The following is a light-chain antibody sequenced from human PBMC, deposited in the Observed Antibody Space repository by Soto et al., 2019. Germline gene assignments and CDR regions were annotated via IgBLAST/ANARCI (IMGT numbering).Light chain of an antibody. CDR2: WAS. Sequence: DIVMTQSPDSLAVSLGERVTIHCKSSQSVLYSSNNRNYFAWYQQKPGQPPKLLIYWASTRESGVPDRFSGSGSVTDFTLTISSLQAADVAVYYCQQSYSSPFTFGQGTTLEI. CDR1: QSVLYSSNNRNY. V-gene: IGKV4-1*01. J-gene: IGKJ2*01. CDR3: QQSYSSPFT.